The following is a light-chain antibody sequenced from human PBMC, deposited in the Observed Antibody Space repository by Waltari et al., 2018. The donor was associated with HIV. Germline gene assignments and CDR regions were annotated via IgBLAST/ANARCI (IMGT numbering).Light chain of an antibody. V-gene: IGLV2-11*01. J-gene: IGLJ3*02. Sequence: SALTQPRSVSGSPGQSVTLSCTGTSSDVGGYNSVSWYQQHPGKAPKFMIYDVSKRPSGVPDRFSGSKSGNTASLTISGLQAEDEADYYCCSYAGNYTLVFGGGTKLTVL. CDR3: CSYAGNYTLV. CDR1: SSDVGGYNS. CDR2: DVS.